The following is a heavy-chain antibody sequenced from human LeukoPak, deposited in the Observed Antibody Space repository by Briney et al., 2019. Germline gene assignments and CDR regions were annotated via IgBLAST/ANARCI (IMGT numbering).Heavy chain of an antibody. CDR2: IHHSGST. V-gene: IGHV4-4*02. Sequence: PSETLSLTCAVSGGSISSSNWWSWVRQSPGKGLEWIGEIHHSGSTNYNPSLKSRVTVSVDKSKNQFSLKLTSVTAADTAVYYCARQGGSAPFDYWGRGTLVTVSS. CDR1: GGSISSSNW. CDR3: ARQGGSAPFDY. D-gene: IGHD1-26*01. J-gene: IGHJ4*02.